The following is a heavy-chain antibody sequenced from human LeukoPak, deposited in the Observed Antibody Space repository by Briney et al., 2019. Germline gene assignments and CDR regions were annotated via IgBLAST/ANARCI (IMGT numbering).Heavy chain of an antibody. CDR1: GVTFSSYW. CDR2: IKDGGTTT. J-gene: IGHJ4*02. CDR3: TTIRPGY. Sequence: RGALRLSCAASGVTFSSYWIHWGPQVPGKGLVWVSRIKDGGTTTDYPDSVKGRFTISRDDAKNTLYLQMNSLRAEDTAVYYCTTIRPGYWGQGTLVTVSP. D-gene: IGHD5-12*01. V-gene: IGHV3-74*01.